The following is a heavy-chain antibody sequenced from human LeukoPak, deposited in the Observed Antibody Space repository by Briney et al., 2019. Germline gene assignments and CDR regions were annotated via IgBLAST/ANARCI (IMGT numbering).Heavy chain of an antibody. V-gene: IGHV4-4*07. D-gene: IGHD2-21*02. Sequence: PSQTLSLTCTVSGGSISSYYWSWIRQPAGKGLEWIGRVYTSGSTNYNPSLKSRVTMSVDTSKSQFSLKLRSVTAADTAVYYCARGLRGVTDYWGQGTLVTVSS. J-gene: IGHJ4*02. CDR3: ARGLRGVTDY. CDR2: VYTSGST. CDR1: GGSISSYY.